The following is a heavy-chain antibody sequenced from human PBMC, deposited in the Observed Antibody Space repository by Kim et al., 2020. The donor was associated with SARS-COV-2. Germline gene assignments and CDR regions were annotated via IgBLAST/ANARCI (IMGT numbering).Heavy chain of an antibody. V-gene: IGHV3-53*04. Sequence: GGSLRLSCAASGFTVSSNYMSWVRQAPGKGLEWVSVIYSGGSTYYADSVKGRFTISRHNSKNTLYLQMNSLRAEDTAVYYCARADPGYGDPLAVDYWGQGTLVTVSS. CDR2: IYSGGST. CDR3: ARADPGYGDPLAVDY. D-gene: IGHD4-17*01. J-gene: IGHJ4*02. CDR1: GFTVSSNY.